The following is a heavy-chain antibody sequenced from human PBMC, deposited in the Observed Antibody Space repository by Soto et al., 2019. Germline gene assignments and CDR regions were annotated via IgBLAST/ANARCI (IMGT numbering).Heavy chain of an antibody. D-gene: IGHD1-26*01. CDR1: GGSISGYF. V-gene: IGHV4-4*07. CDR2: VRANGNP. Sequence: PSETLSLTCTVSGGSISGYFWSWIRQAAGEGLEWIGRVRANGNPDYNPSLKSRVSMSMDTSKNQFSVSLTSVTAADTAFYYCARSGGSFNFDYWGQGALVTVSS. CDR3: ARSGGSFNFDY. J-gene: IGHJ4*02.